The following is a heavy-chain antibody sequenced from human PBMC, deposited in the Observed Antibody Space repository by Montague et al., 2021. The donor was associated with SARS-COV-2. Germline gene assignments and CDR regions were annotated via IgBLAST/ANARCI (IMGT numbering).Heavy chain of an antibody. V-gene: IGHV4-39*01. J-gene: IGHJ4*02. D-gene: IGHD4-23*01. CDR1: GHAIKSNPYS. CDR2: IYSALYSDAES. Sequence: SETLSLTCSVSGHAIKSNPYSWAWIRQPPGKGLEWVGRIYSALYSDAESWYNPSLKSRVTISVDTSKNQLSLNLTSVAATDTAVYYCARLGWKDCGGNYFDYWGQGTLVTVSS. CDR3: ARLGWKDCGGNYFDY.